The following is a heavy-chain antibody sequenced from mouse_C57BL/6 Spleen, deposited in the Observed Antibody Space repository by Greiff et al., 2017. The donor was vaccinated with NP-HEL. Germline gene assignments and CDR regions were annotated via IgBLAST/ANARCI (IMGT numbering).Heavy chain of an antibody. J-gene: IGHJ3*01. CDR1: GYTFTDYY. D-gene: IGHD2-1*01. CDR3: ARGYGNPAWFAY. V-gene: IGHV1-26*01. Sequence: VQLQQSGPELVKPGASVKISCKASGYTFTDYYMNWVKQSHGKSLEWIGDINPNNGGTSYNQKFKGKATLTVDKSSSTAYMELRSLTSEDSAVYYCARGYGNPAWFAYWGQGTLVTVSA. CDR2: INPNNGGT.